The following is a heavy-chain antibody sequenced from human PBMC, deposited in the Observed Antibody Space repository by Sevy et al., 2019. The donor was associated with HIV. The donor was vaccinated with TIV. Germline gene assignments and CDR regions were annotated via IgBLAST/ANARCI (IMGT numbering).Heavy chain of an antibody. J-gene: IGHJ4*02. CDR3: AREDIRVAGIGYYFHS. CDR1: GFSISGYG. D-gene: IGHD6-19*01. CDR2: IWYDGTNK. Sequence: GGSLRLSCAASGFSISGYGMHWVRQAPGKGLEWVAVIWYDGTNKEYADSVKGRFTISRDNPKNTLYLQMNSLRAEDTAVYYCAREDIRVAGIGYYFHSWGQGTLVTVSS. V-gene: IGHV3-33*01.